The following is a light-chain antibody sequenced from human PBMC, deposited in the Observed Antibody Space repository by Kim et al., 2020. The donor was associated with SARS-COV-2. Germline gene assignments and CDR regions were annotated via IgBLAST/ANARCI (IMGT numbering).Light chain of an antibody. J-gene: IGLJ2*01. CDR3: GTWDSSLSAVV. CDR1: SSNLGNNY. V-gene: IGLV1-51*01. Sequence: GQKVTSSCSGNSSNLGNNYVSWYQQLPGTAPKLLIYDNNKRPSGTPDRFSGSKSGTSATLGITGLQTGDEADYYCGTWDSSLSAVVFGGGTQLTVL. CDR2: DNN.